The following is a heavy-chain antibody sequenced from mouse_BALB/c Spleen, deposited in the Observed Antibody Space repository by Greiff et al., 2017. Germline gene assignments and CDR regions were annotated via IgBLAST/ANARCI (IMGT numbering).Heavy chain of an antibody. Sequence: VQLKESGPSLVKPSQTLSLTCSVTGDSITSGYWNWIRKFPGNKLEYMGYISYSGSTYYNPSLKSRISITRDTSKNQYYLQLNSVTTEDTATYYCARYWMITTDWYFDVWGAGTTVTVSS. V-gene: IGHV3-8*02. CDR1: GDSITSGY. CDR2: ISYSGST. CDR3: ARYWMITTDWYFDV. J-gene: IGHJ1*01. D-gene: IGHD2-4*01.